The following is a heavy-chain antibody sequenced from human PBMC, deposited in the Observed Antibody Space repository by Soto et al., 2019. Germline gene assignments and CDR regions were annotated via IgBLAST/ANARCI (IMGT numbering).Heavy chain of an antibody. D-gene: IGHD2-2*02. Sequence: SVKVSCKASGGTFSSYAISWVRQAPGQGLEWMGGIIPIFGTANYAQKFQGRVTITADESTSTAYMELSSLRSEDTAVYYCARGCSSTSCYNEGYYYYGMDVWGQGTRSPSP. CDR1: GGTFSSYA. CDR2: IIPIFGTA. V-gene: IGHV1-69*13. CDR3: ARGCSSTSCYNEGYYYYGMDV. J-gene: IGHJ6*02.